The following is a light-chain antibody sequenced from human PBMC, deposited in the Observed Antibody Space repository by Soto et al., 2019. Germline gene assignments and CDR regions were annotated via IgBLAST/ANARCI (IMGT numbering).Light chain of an antibody. CDR1: QSISSW. CDR2: DAS. Sequence: DIQMTQSPSTLSASVGDRVTITCRASQSISSWLAWYQQKPGKAPKLLTYDASSLESGVPSRFSGSGSGTEFTLTISSLQPDDFATYYCQQYNSRTFGQGTKVEIK. J-gene: IGKJ1*01. CDR3: QQYNSRT. V-gene: IGKV1-5*01.